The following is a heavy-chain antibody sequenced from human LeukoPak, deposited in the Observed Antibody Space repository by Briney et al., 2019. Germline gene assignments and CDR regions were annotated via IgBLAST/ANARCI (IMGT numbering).Heavy chain of an antibody. CDR1: GFTFSRYW. CDR3: AREAYDSSGYYYGGGFDY. Sequence: PGGCLRLSCAASGFTFSRYWMHWVRQAPGKGLVWGSRINSDGSSTSYADSVKGRFTISRDNAKNTLYLQMNSLRAEDTAVYYCAREAYDSSGYYYGGGFDYWGQGTLVTVSS. J-gene: IGHJ4*02. V-gene: IGHV3-74*01. D-gene: IGHD3-22*01. CDR2: INSDGSST.